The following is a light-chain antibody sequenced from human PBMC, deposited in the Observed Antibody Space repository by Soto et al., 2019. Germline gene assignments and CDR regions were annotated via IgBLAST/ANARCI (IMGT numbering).Light chain of an antibody. CDR1: QTISSW. CDR2: AAS. CDR3: QHTFNSPPWT. J-gene: IGKJ1*01. V-gene: IGKV1-5*01. Sequence: DIQMTQSPSTLSGSVGDRVTITCRASQTISSWLAWYQQKPGKAPKLLIYAASSLQSGVPSRFSGSGSGTDFTPTISSLQSEDFASYFCQHTFNSPPWTFGQGTKVDI.